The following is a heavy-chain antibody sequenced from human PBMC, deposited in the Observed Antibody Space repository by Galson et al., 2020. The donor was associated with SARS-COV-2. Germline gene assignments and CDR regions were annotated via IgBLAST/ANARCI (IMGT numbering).Heavy chain of an antibody. CDR1: GGSISSSSYY. CDR2: IYYSGST. Sequence: SETLSLTCTVSGGSISSSSYYWGWIRQPPGKGLEWIGSIYYSGSTYYNPSLKSRVTISVDTSTDQFSLKLSSVTAADTAVYYCARHTRYDFWSHPDFDYWGQGTLVTVSS. J-gene: IGHJ4*02. V-gene: IGHV4-39*01. D-gene: IGHD3-3*01. CDR3: ARHTRYDFWSHPDFDY.